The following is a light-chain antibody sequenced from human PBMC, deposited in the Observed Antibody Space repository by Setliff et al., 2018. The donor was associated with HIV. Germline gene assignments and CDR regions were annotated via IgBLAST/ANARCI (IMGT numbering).Light chain of an antibody. J-gene: IGLJ1*01. CDR1: SDDVGGSNY. V-gene: IGLV2-14*01. CDR2: EVT. CDR3: SPYTKTASVYA. Sequence: QSALTQPVSMSGSPGQSITISCTGSSDDVGGSNYVSWYQQHPGKAPKLIIYEVTVRPSGVSSRFSGSKSGNTASLTLSGLQTEDEADYYCSPYTKTASVYAFGSGTKVTVL.